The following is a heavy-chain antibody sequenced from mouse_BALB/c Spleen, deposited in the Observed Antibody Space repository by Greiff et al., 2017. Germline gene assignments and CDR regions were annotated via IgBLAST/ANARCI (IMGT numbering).Heavy chain of an antibody. J-gene: IGHJ3*01. D-gene: IGHD2-4*01. CDR3: ASQSTMITTGFAY. CDR1: GYTFSSYW. CDR2: ILPGSGST. V-gene: IGHV1-9*01. Sequence: QVHVKQSGAELMKPGASVKISCKATGYTFSSYWIEWVKQRPGHGLEWIGEILPGSGSTNYNEKFKGKATFTADTSSNTAYMQLSSLTSEDSAVYYCASQSTMITTGFAYWGQGTLVTVSA.